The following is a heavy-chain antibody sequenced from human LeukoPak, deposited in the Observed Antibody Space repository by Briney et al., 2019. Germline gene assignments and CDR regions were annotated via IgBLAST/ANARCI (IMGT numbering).Heavy chain of an antibody. J-gene: IGHJ6*02. CDR1: GFTFSTYG. CDR2: SSYDGSSK. CDR3: AKEVLAAPFSGMDV. Sequence: PGGSLRLSCAASGFTFSTYGMHWVRKAPGKGLELVALSSYDGSSKYYANSVRGRFTISRDNSKNTLYLQMNSLQPEDTALYYCAKEVLAAPFSGMDVWGQGTTVTVSS. D-gene: IGHD6-13*01. V-gene: IGHV3-30*18.